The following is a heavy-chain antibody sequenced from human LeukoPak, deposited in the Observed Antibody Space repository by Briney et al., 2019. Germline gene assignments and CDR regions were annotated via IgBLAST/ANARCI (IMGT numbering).Heavy chain of an antibody. CDR2: VYYSGST. Sequence: SETLSLTCTVSGGPISSYYWSSIRQPPGKGLEWIGYVYYSGSTNYNPSLKSRVTISVDTSKNQFSLKLSSVTAADTAVYYCARFRKSDYYYYGMDVWGQGTTVTVSS. D-gene: IGHD1-14*01. CDR1: GGPISSYY. V-gene: IGHV4-59*01. J-gene: IGHJ6*02. CDR3: ARFRKSDYYYYGMDV.